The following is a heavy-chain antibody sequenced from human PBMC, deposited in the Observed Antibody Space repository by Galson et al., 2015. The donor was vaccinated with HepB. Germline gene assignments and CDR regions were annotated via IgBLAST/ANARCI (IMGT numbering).Heavy chain of an antibody. CDR1: GGSFSGYY. CDR3: ARSANWNYRSWFDP. D-gene: IGHD1-7*01. Sequence: ETLSLTCAVYGGSFSGYYWSWIRQPPGKGLEWIGEINHSGSTNYNPSLKSRVTISVDTSKNQFSLKLSSVTAADTAVYYCARSANWNYRSWFDPWGQGTLVTVSS. V-gene: IGHV4-34*01. CDR2: INHSGST. J-gene: IGHJ5*02.